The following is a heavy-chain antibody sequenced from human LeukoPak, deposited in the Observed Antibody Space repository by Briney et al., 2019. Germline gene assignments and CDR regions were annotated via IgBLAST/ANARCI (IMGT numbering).Heavy chain of an antibody. V-gene: IGHV3-15*05. CDR1: GFTLSSYA. CDR2: IKSRADGGTT. Sequence: GGSLRLSCAASGFTLSSYAMSWVRQAPGQGLEWVGRIKSRADGGTTGYAAPVEGRFSISRDDSENTLYLQMNSLQIDDTALYYCLIFPGRWGQGTLVTVSS. J-gene: IGHJ4*02. D-gene: IGHD3-3*01. CDR3: LIFPGR.